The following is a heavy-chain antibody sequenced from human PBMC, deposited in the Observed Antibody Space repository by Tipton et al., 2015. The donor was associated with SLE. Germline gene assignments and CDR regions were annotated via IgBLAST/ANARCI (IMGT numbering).Heavy chain of an antibody. CDR3: ARLPTGFPNWFDP. Sequence: TLSLTCTVSGGSISSYYWSWIRQPPGKGLEWIGTIHYSGTTYYNPSLRSRVTISVDTSKNQFSLKLSSVTAADTAVYYCARLPTGFPNWFDPWGQGTLVTVSS. J-gene: IGHJ5*02. CDR1: GGSISSYY. CDR2: IHYSGTT. D-gene: IGHD4-17*01. V-gene: IGHV4-59*04.